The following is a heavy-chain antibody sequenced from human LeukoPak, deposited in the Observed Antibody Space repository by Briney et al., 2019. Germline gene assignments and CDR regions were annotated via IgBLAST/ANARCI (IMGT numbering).Heavy chain of an antibody. V-gene: IGHV4-59*01. Sequence: SETLSLTCTVSGGSISSYYWSWIRQPPGKGLEWIGYIYYSGSTNYNPSLKSRVTISVDTSKNQFSLKLGSVTAADTAVYYCARENWSYYYDSSGYYYYFDYWGQGTLVTVSS. CDR1: GGSISSYY. D-gene: IGHD3-22*01. J-gene: IGHJ4*02. CDR2: IYYSGST. CDR3: ARENWSYYYDSSGYYYYFDY.